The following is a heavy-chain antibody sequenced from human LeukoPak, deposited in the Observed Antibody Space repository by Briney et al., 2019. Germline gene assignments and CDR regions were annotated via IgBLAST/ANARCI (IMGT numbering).Heavy chain of an antibody. CDR1: GGSISNYF. D-gene: IGHD5/OR15-5a*01. Sequence: SETLSLACTVPGGSISNYFWNWIRQPPGKGLEWIGYIYYSGSTNYNPSLKSRVTMSEDTSKNQFSLNLNSVTAADTAVYYCARGEDIVSTISGDAFDIWGQGTMVTVAS. J-gene: IGHJ3*02. CDR3: ARGEDIVSTISGDAFDI. CDR2: IYYSGST. V-gene: IGHV4-59*01.